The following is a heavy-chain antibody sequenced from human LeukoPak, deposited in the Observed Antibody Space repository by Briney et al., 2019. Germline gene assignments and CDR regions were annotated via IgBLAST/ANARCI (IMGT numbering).Heavy chain of an antibody. CDR1: GGSFSGYY. V-gene: IGHV4-34*01. J-gene: IGHJ6*03. CDR2: INHSGST. D-gene: IGHD3-3*01. Sequence: NPSETLSLTCAVYGGSFSGYYWSWIRQPPGKGLEWIGEINHSGSTNYNPSLKSRVTISVDTSKNQFSLKLSSVTAADTAVYYCARGFFRYYDFWSGYNYYYMDVWGKGTTVTVSS. CDR3: ARGFFRYYDFWSGYNYYYMDV.